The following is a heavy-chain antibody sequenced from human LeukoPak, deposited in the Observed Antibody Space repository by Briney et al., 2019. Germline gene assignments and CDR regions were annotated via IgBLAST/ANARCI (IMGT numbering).Heavy chain of an antibody. CDR1: GDSVSSNSAA. D-gene: IGHD6-6*01. Sequence: SQTLSLTCAISGDSVSSNSAAWNWIRQSPSRGLEWLGRTYYRARWYNDYAVSVKSRITIKPNTSKNKFSLPLNSVTPADKAVYYCGRSHSITARNTYYYYVDVWDKGTTVTVSS. CDR3: GRSHSITARNTYYYYVDV. V-gene: IGHV6-1*01. CDR2: TYYRARWYN. J-gene: IGHJ6*03.